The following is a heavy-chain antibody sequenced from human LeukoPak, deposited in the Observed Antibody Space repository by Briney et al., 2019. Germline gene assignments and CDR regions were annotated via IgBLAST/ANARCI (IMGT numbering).Heavy chain of an antibody. J-gene: IGHJ4*02. CDR2: MNPNSGNT. Sequence: ASVKVSCKASGGTFSSYAISWVRQATGQGLEWMGWMNPNSGNTGYAQKFQGRVTITRNTSISTAYMELSSLRSEDTAVYCCARGSPGYSYGSNDYWGQGTLVTVSS. V-gene: IGHV1-8*03. D-gene: IGHD5-18*01. CDR1: GGTFSSYA. CDR3: ARGSPGYSYGSNDY.